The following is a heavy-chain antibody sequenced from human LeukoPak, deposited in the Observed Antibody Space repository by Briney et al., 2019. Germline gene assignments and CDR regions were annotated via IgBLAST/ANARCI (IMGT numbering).Heavy chain of an antibody. CDR2: IYYSGST. CDR3: ARGGEIWFGELLSHQGWFDP. CDR1: GGSISSYY. D-gene: IGHD3-10*01. V-gene: IGHV4-59*01. Sequence: PSETLSLTCTVSGGSISSYYWSWIRQPPGKGLEWIGYIYYSGSTNYNPSLKSRVTISVDTSKNQFSLKLSSVTAADTAVYYCARGGEIWFGELLSHQGWFDPWGQGTLVTVSS. J-gene: IGHJ5*02.